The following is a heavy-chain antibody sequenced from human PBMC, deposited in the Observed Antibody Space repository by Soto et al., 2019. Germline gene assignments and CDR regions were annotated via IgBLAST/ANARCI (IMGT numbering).Heavy chain of an antibody. CDR1: GGTFSSYA. CDR3: ASNEPLIVVVTDWYFDL. D-gene: IGHD3-22*01. V-gene: IGHV1-69*12. J-gene: IGHJ2*01. Sequence: QVQLVQSGADVKKPGSSVKVSCKASGGTFSSYAISWVRQAPGQGLEWMGAIIPIFGTANYAQKFQGRVTITADESTSTAYMELSSLRSEDTAVYYCASNEPLIVVVTDWYFDLWGRGTLVTVSS. CDR2: IIPIFGTA.